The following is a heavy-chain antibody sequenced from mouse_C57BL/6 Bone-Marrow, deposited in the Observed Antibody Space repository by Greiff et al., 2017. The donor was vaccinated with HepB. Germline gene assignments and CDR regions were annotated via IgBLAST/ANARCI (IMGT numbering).Heavy chain of an antibody. CDR1: GYTFTSYG. CDR2: IYPRSGNT. J-gene: IGHJ3*01. CDR3: ARGGWEEDIYYDYDGAWFAY. V-gene: IGHV1-81*01. D-gene: IGHD2-4*01. Sequence: QVQLQQSGAELARPGASVKLSCKASGYTFTSYGISWVKQRTGQGLEWIGEIYPRSGNTYYNEKFKGKATLTADKSSSTAYMELRSLTSGDSAVYFCARGGWEEDIYYDYDGAWFAYWGQGTLVTVSA.